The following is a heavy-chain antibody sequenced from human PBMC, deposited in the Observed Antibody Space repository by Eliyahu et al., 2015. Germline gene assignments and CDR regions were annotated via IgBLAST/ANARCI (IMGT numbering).Heavy chain of an antibody. D-gene: IGHD3-9*01. J-gene: IGHJ4*02. V-gene: IGHV3-30*03. CDR1: XXTFSSXG. CDR2: ISSDGSDK. Sequence: QVQLVESGGXVVQPGRSLRLSCAAXXXTFSSXGXXWVRQAPGTGLGWVAFISSDGSDKYXADSVKGRFTISRDNSKNTLYLQMSSLRPEDTAVYYCAIWGGTYYDIFDWGQGTLVTVSS. CDR3: AIWGGTYYDIFD.